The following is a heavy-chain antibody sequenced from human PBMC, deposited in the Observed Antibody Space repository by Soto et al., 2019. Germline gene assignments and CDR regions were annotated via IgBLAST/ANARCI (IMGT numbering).Heavy chain of an antibody. CDR2: ISGSGDTI. J-gene: IGHJ4*02. D-gene: IGHD3-10*01. V-gene: IGHV3-11*01. CDR3: ASDPYYYASEY. CDR1: GFTFSDSY. Sequence: QVQLVESGGGLVKPGGSLRLSCAASGFTFSDSYMTWIRQAAGKGLEWISYISGSGDTIYYADSVKGRFTVSRDNAKNSLYLQMNSLRAEDTAVYYCASDPYYYASEYWGQGTLVTVSS.